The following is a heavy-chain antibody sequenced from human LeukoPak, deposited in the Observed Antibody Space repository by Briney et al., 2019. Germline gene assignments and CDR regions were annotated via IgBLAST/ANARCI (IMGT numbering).Heavy chain of an antibody. J-gene: IGHJ4*02. Sequence: GRSRRLSCTVSGFTFGDYAMNWVRQAPGEGLEWVGFIRGKANGGTTEYAASVKGRFTISRDDSKSIAYLQMNSLKTEDTAVYYCTRDDRKGLWFGESHFDYWGQGTLVTVSS. D-gene: IGHD3-10*01. CDR2: IRGKANGGTT. V-gene: IGHV3-49*04. CDR1: GFTFGDYA. CDR3: TRDDRKGLWFGESHFDY.